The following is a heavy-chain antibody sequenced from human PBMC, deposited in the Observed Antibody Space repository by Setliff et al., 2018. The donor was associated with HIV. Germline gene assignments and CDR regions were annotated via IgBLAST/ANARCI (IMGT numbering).Heavy chain of an antibody. V-gene: IGHV4-39*01. CDR1: GGSISSFSYY. J-gene: IGHJ5*02. CDR2: INHSGSS. CDR3: ARHPPNLDWLDP. Sequence: SETLSLTCTVSGGSISSFSYYWAWIRQLPGKELEWIGEINHSGSSKYNPSLQSRVTISVDTSKNQLSLKVKSMTAADTAVYYCARHPPNLDWLDPWGQGTLVTVSS.